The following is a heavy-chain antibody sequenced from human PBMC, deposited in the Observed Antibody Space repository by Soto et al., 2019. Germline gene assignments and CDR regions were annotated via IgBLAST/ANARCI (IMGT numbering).Heavy chain of an antibody. CDR1: GFTFSSYA. V-gene: IGHV3-23*01. Sequence: GGSLRLSCAASGFTFSSYAMSWVRQAPGKGLEGVSAISGSGGSTYYADSVKGRFTISRDNSKNTLYLQMNSLRAEDTAVYYCAKEGPYDFWSGYSLPNYYYYYGMDVWGQGTTVTVSS. CDR2: ISGSGGST. CDR3: AKEGPYDFWSGYSLPNYYYYYGMDV. D-gene: IGHD3-3*01. J-gene: IGHJ6*02.